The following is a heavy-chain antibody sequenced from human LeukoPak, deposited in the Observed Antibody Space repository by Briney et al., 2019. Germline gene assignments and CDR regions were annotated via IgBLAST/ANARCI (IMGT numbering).Heavy chain of an antibody. V-gene: IGHV1-69*13. J-gene: IGHJ4*02. CDR3: ARGSGYSSSWLDY. CDR2: IIPIFGTA. Sequence: GASVNVSCKASGGTFSSYAISWVRQAPGQGLEWMGGIIPIFGTANYAQKFQGRVTITADESTSTAYMELSSPRSEDTAVYYCARGSGYSSSWLDYWGQGTLVTVSS. D-gene: IGHD6-13*01. CDR1: GGTFSSYA.